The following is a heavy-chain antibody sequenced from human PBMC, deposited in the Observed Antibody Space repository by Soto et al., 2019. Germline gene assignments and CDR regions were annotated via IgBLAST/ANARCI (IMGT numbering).Heavy chain of an antibody. CDR3: ARGSRTSAGTSNYYGMDV. D-gene: IGHD1-1*01. CDR1: GGSFSGYY. CDR2: INHSGST. Sequence: SDTLSLTCAVYGGSFSGYYWSWIRQPPGKGLEWIGEINHSGSTNYNPSLKSRVTISVDTSKNQFSLKLSSVTAADTAVYYCARGSRTSAGTSNYYGMDVWGQGTTVT. V-gene: IGHV4-34*01. J-gene: IGHJ6*02.